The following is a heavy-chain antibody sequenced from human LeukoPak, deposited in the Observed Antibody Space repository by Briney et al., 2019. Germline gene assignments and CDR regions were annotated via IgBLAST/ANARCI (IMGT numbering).Heavy chain of an antibody. CDR3: ARARRDGYNPAFDY. Sequence: SETLSLTCTVSGGSISSYYLSWIRQPPGKGLEWIGYIYYSGSTNYNPSLKSRVTISVDTSKNQFSLKLSSVTAADTAVYYCARARRDGYNPAFDYWGQGTLVTVSS. V-gene: IGHV4-59*01. J-gene: IGHJ4*02. D-gene: IGHD5-24*01. CDR1: GGSISSYY. CDR2: IYYSGST.